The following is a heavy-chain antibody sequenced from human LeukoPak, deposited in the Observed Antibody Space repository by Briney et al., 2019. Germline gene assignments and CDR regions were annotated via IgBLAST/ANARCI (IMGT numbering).Heavy chain of an antibody. CDR3: ARSWGQWLSSTRVYSYYYYMDV. CDR1: GFSLSTSGMC. J-gene: IGHJ6*03. Sequence: GSGPALVKPTETLTLTCTFSGFSLSTSGMCVSWIRQPPGKALEWLARIDWDDDKYYTTSLKTRLTISKDTSKNQVALTMTKMDPVDTATYYCARSWGQWLSSTRVYSYYYYMDVWGKGTTVTVSS. V-gene: IGHV2-70*11. CDR2: IDWDDDK. D-gene: IGHD6-19*01.